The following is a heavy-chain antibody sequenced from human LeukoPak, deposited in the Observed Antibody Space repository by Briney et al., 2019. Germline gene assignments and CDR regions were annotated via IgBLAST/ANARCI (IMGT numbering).Heavy chain of an antibody. CDR3: ARKYGSGNQAFDI. J-gene: IGHJ3*02. CDR1: GYRFTSDW. CDR2: IYPGDSDT. Sequence: GESLKISCKGSGYRFTSDWNGWVRQMPGKGLEWMGIIYPGDSDTRYSPSFQGQFTISADKSISTAYLQWSSLKASDTAMYYCARKYGSGNQAFDIWGPGTMVTVSS. V-gene: IGHV5-51*01. D-gene: IGHD3-10*01.